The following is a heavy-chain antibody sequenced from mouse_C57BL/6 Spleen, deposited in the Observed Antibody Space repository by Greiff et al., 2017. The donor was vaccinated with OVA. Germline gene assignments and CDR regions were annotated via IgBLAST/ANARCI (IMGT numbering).Heavy chain of an antibody. Sequence: VQLQQSGPELVKPGASVKIPCKASGYTFTDYNMDWVKQSHGKSLEWIGDINPNNGGTIYNQKFKGKATLTVDKSSSTAYMELRSLTSEDTAVYYCASFSRQDGYYYAMDYWGQGTSVTVSS. J-gene: IGHJ4*01. CDR1: GYTFTDYN. D-gene: IGHD6-1*01. CDR2: INPNNGGT. V-gene: IGHV1-18*01. CDR3: ASFSRQDGYYYAMDY.